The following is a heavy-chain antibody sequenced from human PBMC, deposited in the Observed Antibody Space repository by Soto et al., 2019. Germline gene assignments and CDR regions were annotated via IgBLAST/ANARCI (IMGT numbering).Heavy chain of an antibody. CDR2: IYHSGST. V-gene: IGHV4-4*02. Sequence: QVQLQESGPGLVKPSGTLSLTCAVSGGSISSSNWWSWVRQPPGKGLEWIGEIYHSGSTNYNPSLKSRVTISVDKSKNQFSLKLSSVTAADTAVYYCAGCLGYCSGGSCYEPDYYGMDVWGQGTTVTVSS. CDR1: GGSISSSNW. CDR3: AGCLGYCSGGSCYEPDYYGMDV. D-gene: IGHD2-15*01. J-gene: IGHJ6*02.